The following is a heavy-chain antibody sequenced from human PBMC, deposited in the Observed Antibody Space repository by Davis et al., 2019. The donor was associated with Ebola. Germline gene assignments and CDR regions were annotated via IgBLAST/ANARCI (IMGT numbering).Heavy chain of an antibody. D-gene: IGHD3-16*01. Sequence: GESLKISCAASGFTFRDYAVHWVRQAPGKGLEYVSVISSNGGSTYYADSVKGRFTISGDNSKNTLYLQMGGLRAEDMAVYYCARGLQLGVLDFWGQGTLVTVSS. CDR1: GFTFRDYA. V-gene: IGHV3-64*02. CDR2: ISSNGGST. J-gene: IGHJ4*02. CDR3: ARGLQLGVLDF.